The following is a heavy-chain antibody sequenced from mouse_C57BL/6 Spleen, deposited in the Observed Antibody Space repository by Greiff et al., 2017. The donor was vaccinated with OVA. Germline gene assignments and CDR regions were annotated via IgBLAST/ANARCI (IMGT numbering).Heavy chain of an antibody. D-gene: IGHD2-3*01. V-gene: IGHV1-69*01. CDR1: GYTFTSYW. CDR3: ARYDGYYDY. J-gene: IGHJ2*01. Sequence: QVQLKQSGAELVMPGASVKLSCKASGYTFTSYWMHWVKQRPGQGLEWIGEIDPSDSYTNYNQKFKGKSTLTVDKSSSTAYMQLSSLTSEDSAVYYCARYDGYYDYWGQGTTLTVSS. CDR2: IDPSDSYT.